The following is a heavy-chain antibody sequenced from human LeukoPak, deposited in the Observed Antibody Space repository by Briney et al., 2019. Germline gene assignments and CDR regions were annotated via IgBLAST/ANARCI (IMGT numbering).Heavy chain of an antibody. CDR1: GFTFSSYW. CDR2: IKQDGSEK. CDR3: ARDGRRGYSSSDDY. J-gene: IGHJ4*02. Sequence: GGSLRLSCAASGFTFSSYWMSWVRQAPGKGLEWVANIKQDGSEKYYVDSVKGRFTISRDNAKNSLYLQMNSLRTEDTAVYYCARDGRRGYSSSDDYWGQGPLVTVSS. V-gene: IGHV3-7*01. D-gene: IGHD6-6*01.